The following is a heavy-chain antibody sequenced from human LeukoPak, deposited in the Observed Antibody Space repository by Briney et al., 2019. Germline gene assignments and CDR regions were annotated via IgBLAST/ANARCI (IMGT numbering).Heavy chain of an antibody. CDR2: IYHSGST. D-gene: IGHD5-18*01. V-gene: IGHV4-4*02. CDR1: GGSISSSNW. J-gene: IGHJ4*02. Sequence: SETLSLTCAVSGGSISSSNWWSWVRQPPGKGLEWIGEIYHSGSTYYNPSLKSRVTISVDTSKNQFSLKLSSVTAADTAVYYCARVGYSYGYSYFDYWGQGTLVTVSS. CDR3: ARVGYSYGYSYFDY.